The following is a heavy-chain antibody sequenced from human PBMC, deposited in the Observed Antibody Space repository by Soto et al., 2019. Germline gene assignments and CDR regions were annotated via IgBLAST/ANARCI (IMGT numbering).Heavy chain of an antibody. V-gene: IGHV3-48*03. Sequence: GGSLRLSCVSSGFTFSVFDMNWVRQAPGKGLEWVSYISSGGNTRYYTDSVKGRFTVSRDNAQNSLYLQMTGLGVEDTALYYCARAITVAAPSSYFDYWGQGTLVTVSS. CDR2: ISSGGNTR. J-gene: IGHJ4*02. CDR3: ARAITVAAPSSYFDY. D-gene: IGHD6-19*01. CDR1: GFTFSVFD.